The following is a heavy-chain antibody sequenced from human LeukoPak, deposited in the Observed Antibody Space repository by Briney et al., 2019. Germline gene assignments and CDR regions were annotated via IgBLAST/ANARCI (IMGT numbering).Heavy chain of an antibody. D-gene: IGHD6-19*01. J-gene: IGHJ4*02. CDR2: ISGGGGST. CDR1: GITLSSYA. V-gene: IGHV3-23*01. Sequence: EGSLRLSCAASGITLSSYAMSWVRQAPGKGLEWVSAISGGGGSTYYADSVKGRFTISRDNSKNTVYLQMNSVRAEDTAVYYCAKNEYTSVWSLYYFDCWGQGTLVTVSS. CDR3: AKNEYTSVWSLYYFDC.